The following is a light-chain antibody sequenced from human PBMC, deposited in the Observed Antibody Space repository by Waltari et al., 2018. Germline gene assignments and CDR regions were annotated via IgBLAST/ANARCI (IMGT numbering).Light chain of an antibody. V-gene: IGLV2-14*03. CDR1: RSDAGGYNH. CDR3: SSYTTSSTRV. J-gene: IGLJ3*02. CDR2: DVS. Sequence: SALPHLASVYGRRVQSMPHSCTETRSDAGGYNHSSWYHQHPGKAPKLMIYDVSNRPSGVSIRFSGSKSGNTASLTISGLQAEDEADYYCSSYTTSSTRVFGGGTKLTVL.